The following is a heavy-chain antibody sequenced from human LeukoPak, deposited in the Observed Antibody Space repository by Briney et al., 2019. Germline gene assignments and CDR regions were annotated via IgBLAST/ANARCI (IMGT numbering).Heavy chain of an antibody. CDR3: AKGRQMSTTPYDY. CDR1: GFTFSNYG. CDR2: ISYDGSNK. Sequence: GGSLRLSCAASGFTFSNYGMHWVRQAPGKGLEWVAVISYDGSNKYYADSVRGRFTISRDNSKNTLYLQMDSLRTEDTAMYYCAKGRQMSTTPYDYWGQGTLVTVSS. J-gene: IGHJ4*02. D-gene: IGHD5-24*01. V-gene: IGHV3-30*18.